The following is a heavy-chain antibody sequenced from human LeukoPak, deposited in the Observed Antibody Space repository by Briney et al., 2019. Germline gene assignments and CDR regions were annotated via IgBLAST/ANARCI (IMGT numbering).Heavy chain of an antibody. Sequence: GASVKVSCKASGYTFTSYYMHWVRQAPGQGLEWMGGIIPIFGTANYAQKFQGRVTITADESTSTAYMELSSLRSEDTAVYYCASGFDYPHYYGMDVWGKGTTVTVSS. CDR1: GYTFTSYY. CDR2: IIPIFGTA. V-gene: IGHV1-69*13. CDR3: ASGFDYPHYYGMDV. J-gene: IGHJ6*04. D-gene: IGHD3-16*01.